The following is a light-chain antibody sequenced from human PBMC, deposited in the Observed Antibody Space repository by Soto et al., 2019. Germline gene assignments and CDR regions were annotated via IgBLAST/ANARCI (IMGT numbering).Light chain of an antibody. CDR1: QNINSY. Sequence: DIQMTQSPSSQSASVGDRVTITCRASQNINSYVNWYQQKPGKAPKLLIYAASSLQSGVPSRFSGSESGTDFTLTISRLQPEDFATYYCQQNYSNPPWTFGQGTKVEVK. CDR3: QQNYSNPPWT. V-gene: IGKV1-39*01. J-gene: IGKJ1*01. CDR2: AAS.